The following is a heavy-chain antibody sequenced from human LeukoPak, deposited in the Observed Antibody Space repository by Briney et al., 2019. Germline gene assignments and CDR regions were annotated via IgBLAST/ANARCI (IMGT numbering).Heavy chain of an antibody. Sequence: GESLKISCEASGYRFTYYWIAWVRQMPGKGLVWMGIIYPYDSHTRYSPSFQGQVIISADKSISTAYLQWSSLKASDSAMYYCARLPNSGADLTWFDPWGQGTLVTVSS. J-gene: IGHJ5*02. D-gene: IGHD3-10*01. V-gene: IGHV5-51*01. CDR3: ARLPNSGADLTWFDP. CDR1: GYRFTYYW. CDR2: IYPYDSHT.